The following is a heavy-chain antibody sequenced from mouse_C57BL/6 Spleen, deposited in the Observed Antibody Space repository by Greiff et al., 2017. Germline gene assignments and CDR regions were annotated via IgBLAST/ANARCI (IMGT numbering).Heavy chain of an antibody. CDR3: ARSPYYYSSSLYYAMDD. V-gene: IGHV1-53*01. CDR1: GYTFTSYW. J-gene: IGHJ4*01. Sequence: QVPLQQPGTELVKPGASVKLSCKASGYTFTSYWLHWVKPRPGQGLEWIGNINPSNGGTNYNEKFKSKATLTVDKSSSTDDMQLISLTSWDSAVYYCARSPYYYSSSLYYAMDDWGQGTSVTVSS. CDR2: INPSNGGT. D-gene: IGHD1-1*01.